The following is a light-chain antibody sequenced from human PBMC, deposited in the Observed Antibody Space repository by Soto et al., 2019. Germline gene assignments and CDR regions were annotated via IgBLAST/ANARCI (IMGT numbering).Light chain of an antibody. CDR3: QQYNNWRQT. V-gene: IGKV3-15*01. J-gene: IGKJ1*01. CDR1: QSVTSN. CDR2: GAS. Sequence: EIVLTQSPGTLSLSPGERATLYCGASQSVTSNYLAWYQQKPGQAPRLLIFGASARATGVPARFSGSGSGTQFTLTISSLQSEDFAVYYCQQYNNWRQTLGQGTKVDIK.